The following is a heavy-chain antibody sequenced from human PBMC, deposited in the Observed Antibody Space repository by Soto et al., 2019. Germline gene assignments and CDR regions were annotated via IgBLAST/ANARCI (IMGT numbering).Heavy chain of an antibody. V-gene: IGHV4-34*01. D-gene: IGHD3-22*01. CDR3: ARGVKRPDSSGYYYYYYGMDV. J-gene: IGHJ6*02. CDR2: INHSGST. Sequence: SETLSLTCAVYGGSFSGYYWSWIRQPPGKGLEWIGAINHSGSTNYNPSLKSRVTISVDTSKNQFSLKLSSVTAADTAVYYCARGVKRPDSSGYYYYYYGMDVCGQVTTVT. CDR1: GGSFSGYY.